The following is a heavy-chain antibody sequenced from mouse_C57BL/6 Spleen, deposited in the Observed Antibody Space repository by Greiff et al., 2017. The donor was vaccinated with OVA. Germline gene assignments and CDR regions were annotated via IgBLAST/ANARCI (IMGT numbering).Heavy chain of an antibody. V-gene: IGHV5-17*01. CDR1: GFTFSDYG. CDR3: AKNYGSSLYYAMDY. D-gene: IGHD1-1*01. Sequence: EVQLVESGGGLVKPGGSLKLSCAASGFTFSDYGMHWVRQAPEKGLEWVAYISSGSSTIYYADTVKGRFTISRDNAKNTLFLQMTSLRSEDTAMYYCAKNYGSSLYYAMDYWGQGTSVTVSS. CDR2: ISSGSSTI. J-gene: IGHJ4*01.